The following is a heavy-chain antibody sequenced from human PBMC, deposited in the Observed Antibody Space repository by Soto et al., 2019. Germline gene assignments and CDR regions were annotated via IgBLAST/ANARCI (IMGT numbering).Heavy chain of an antibody. V-gene: IGHV3-30*03. CDR2: IAYDGSNK. J-gene: IGHJ4*02. D-gene: IGHD6-19*01. Sequence: QVQLVESGGGVVQPGRSLRLSCAASGFTFSSYGMHWFRQDPGKGLEWVAVIAYDGSNKYYADSVKGRFTISRDNSKSTLYLQMNSLSAEDTAVYYCASDSSGWYEDPAYDLDYLFDYWGQGTLVTVAS. CDR3: ASDSSGWYEDPAYDLDYLFDY. CDR1: GFTFSSYG.